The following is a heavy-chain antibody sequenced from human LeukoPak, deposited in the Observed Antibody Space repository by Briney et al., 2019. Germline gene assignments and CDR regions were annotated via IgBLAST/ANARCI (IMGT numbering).Heavy chain of an antibody. V-gene: IGHV1-8*03. CDR3: AGVRRTRYCSSTSCYYFDY. J-gene: IGHJ4*02. D-gene: IGHD2-2*01. Sequence: GASVKLSCTASGYTFTSYDISWVRQATGQGLEWMRWMNPNSGNTGYAQKFKGRVTITRNTSISTAYMKMSSLRSEDTAVYYCAGVRRTRYCSSTSCYYFDYWGQGTLVTVSS. CDR2: MNPNSGNT. CDR1: GYTFTSYD.